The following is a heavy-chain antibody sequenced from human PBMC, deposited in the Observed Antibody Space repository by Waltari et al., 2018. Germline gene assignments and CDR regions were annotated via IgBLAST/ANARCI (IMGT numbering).Heavy chain of an antibody. Sequence: QVQLQQSGPGLVKPSQTLSLTCAISGDSVSSNSAAWNWIRQSPSRGLEWLGRTYYRSKCYNDYAVSGKSRITINPDTSKNQFSLQLNSLTPEDTAVYYCARDSRRDGYFLWWFDPWGQGTLVTVSS. V-gene: IGHV6-1*01. CDR3: ARDSRRDGYFLWWFDP. D-gene: IGHD5-12*01. J-gene: IGHJ5*02. CDR1: GDSVSSNSAA. CDR2: TYYRSKCYN.